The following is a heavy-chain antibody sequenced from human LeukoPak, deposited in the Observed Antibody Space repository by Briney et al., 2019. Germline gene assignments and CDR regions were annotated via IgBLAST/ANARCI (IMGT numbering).Heavy chain of an antibody. CDR3: AREELGGYYGSGSYSY. CDR2: INPNSGGT. V-gene: IGHV1-2*04. D-gene: IGHD3-10*01. CDR1: GYTFTGYY. J-gene: IGHJ4*02. Sequence: ASAKVSCKASGYTFTGYYMHWVRQAPGQGLEWMGWINPNSGGTNYAQKFQGWVTMTRDTSISTAYMELSRLRSDDTAVYYCAREELGGYYGSGSYSYWGQGTLVTVSS.